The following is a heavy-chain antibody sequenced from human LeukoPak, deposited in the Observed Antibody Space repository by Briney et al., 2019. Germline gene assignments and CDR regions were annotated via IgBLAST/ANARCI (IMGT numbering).Heavy chain of an antibody. CDR1: GGSITGTTYY. Sequence: SESLSLTCTVSGGSITGTTYYWAWFRQPPGKGLVWIGSLYPSGSTYHSPSLKSRVSILLDTSKSQLSLNVRSVTAADTAVYYCARRAGDWAVNWIDPWGQGTLVTVSS. D-gene: IGHD2-21*02. CDR3: ARRAGDWAVNWIDP. CDR2: LYPSGST. V-gene: IGHV4-39*01. J-gene: IGHJ5*02.